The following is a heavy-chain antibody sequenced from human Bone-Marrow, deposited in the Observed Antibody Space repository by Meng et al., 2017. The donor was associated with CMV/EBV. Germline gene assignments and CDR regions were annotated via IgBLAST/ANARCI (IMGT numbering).Heavy chain of an antibody. J-gene: IGHJ4*02. CDR3: RIVEMATSEDY. D-gene: IGHD5-24*01. Sequence: SETLSLTCAVYGGSFSGYYWNWIRQPPGKGLEWIGYIYYSGSTNYNPSLKSRVTISVDTSKNQFSLKLSFVTAADTAVYYCRIVEMATSEDYWGQGTLVTVSS. CDR1: GGSFSGYY. CDR2: IYYSGST. V-gene: IGHV4-59*01.